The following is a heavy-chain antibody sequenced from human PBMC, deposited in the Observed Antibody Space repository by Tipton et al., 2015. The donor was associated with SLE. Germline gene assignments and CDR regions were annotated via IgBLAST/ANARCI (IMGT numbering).Heavy chain of an antibody. J-gene: IGHJ4*02. CDR3: ARGISSGWWNY. D-gene: IGHD6-19*01. Sequence: TLSLTCALSGESFTGFYWAWIRQSPERGLEWIGQINQWGSTKYNPSLRSRVTISVDTSKNQFSLKLTSMTAADAAVYYCARGISSGWWNYWGQGNLVTVSS. CDR2: INQWGST. V-gene: IGHV4-34*01. CDR1: GESFTGFY.